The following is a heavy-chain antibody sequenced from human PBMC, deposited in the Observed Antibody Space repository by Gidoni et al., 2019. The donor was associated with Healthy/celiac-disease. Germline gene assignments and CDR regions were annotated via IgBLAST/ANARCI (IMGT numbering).Heavy chain of an antibody. D-gene: IGHD6-13*01. CDR3: AKQHGVAAAPAY. Sequence: EVQLLGSGGGLAQPGGSLRLSCAASGFPFSSYSMGWARPAPGEGLEGVSAISGSGGRAYCADSVKGRFTIGRDNSTNTRSMQMPRLRVADTAVYYCAKQHGVAAAPAYWGQGTLVTVSS. CDR2: ISGSGGRA. CDR1: GFPFSSYS. J-gene: IGHJ4*02. V-gene: IGHV3-23*01.